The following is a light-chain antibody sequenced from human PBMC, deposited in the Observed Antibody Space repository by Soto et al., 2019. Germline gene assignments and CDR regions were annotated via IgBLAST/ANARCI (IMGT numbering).Light chain of an antibody. CDR3: QQYGSSPLYT. CDR2: GAS. V-gene: IGKV3-20*01. Sequence: EIVLTQSPDTLSLSPGEGATLSCRASQSVSSGYLAWYQQKPGQAPRLLIYGASNRATGIPDRFSGSGSGTDFTLTISRLEPEDFAVYYCQQYGSSPLYTFGQGTKLEIK. J-gene: IGKJ2*01. CDR1: QSVSSGY.